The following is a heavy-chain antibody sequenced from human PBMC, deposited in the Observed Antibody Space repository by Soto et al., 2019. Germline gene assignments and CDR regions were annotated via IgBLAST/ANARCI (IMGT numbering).Heavy chain of an antibody. V-gene: IGHV1-69*08. D-gene: IGHD5-12*01. J-gene: IGHJ5*02. CDR1: GGTFSSYT. CDR3: ARDTRVYTGYRKDP. Sequence: QVQLVQSGAEVKKPGSSVKVSCKASGGTFSSYTISWVRQAPGQGLEWMGRIIPILGIANYAQKFQGRVTISADRSTSTAYMELSNLRSEDTSLYYCARDTRVYTGYRKDPWGQGTLVTVSS. CDR2: IIPILGIA.